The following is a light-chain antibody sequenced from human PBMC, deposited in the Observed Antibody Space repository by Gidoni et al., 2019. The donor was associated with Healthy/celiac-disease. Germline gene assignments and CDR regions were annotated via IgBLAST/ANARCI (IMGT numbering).Light chain of an antibody. J-gene: IGKJ1*01. CDR2: DAS. CDR3: QQRSNWPRT. Sequence: EIVLTQSPATLSLSPVERATLSCRASQSVSSYLAWYQQKPGQAPRLLIYDASNRATGIPARFSGSGSGTDFTLNIRSLEPEDFAVYYCQQRSNWPRTVGQGTKVEIK. CDR1: QSVSSY. V-gene: IGKV3-11*01.